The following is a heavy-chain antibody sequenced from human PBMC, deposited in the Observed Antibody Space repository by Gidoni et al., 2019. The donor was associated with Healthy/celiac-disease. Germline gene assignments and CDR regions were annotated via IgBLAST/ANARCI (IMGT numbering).Heavy chain of an antibody. J-gene: IGHJ4*02. CDR2: ISSSSSYI. V-gene: IGHV3-21*01. CDR1: GFTFSRYS. D-gene: IGHD3-16*02. CDR3: ARENYDYVWGSYRADY. Sequence: EVQLVESGGGLVKPGGSLRLSCAASGFTFSRYSMNWVRQAPGKGLEWVSSISSSSSYIYYADSVKGRFTISRDNAKNSLYLQMNSLRAEDTAVYYCARENYDYVWGSYRADYWGQGTLVTVSS.